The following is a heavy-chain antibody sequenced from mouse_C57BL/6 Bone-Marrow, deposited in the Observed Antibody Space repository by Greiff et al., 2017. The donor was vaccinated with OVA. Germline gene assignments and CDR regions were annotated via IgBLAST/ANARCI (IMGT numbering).Heavy chain of an antibody. CDR2: INPGSGGT. J-gene: IGHJ3*01. V-gene: IGHV1-54*01. CDR1: GYAFTNYL. CDR3: ARRGWFAY. Sequence: VQLQQSGAELVRPGTSVKVSCKASGYAFTNYLIEWVKQRPGQGLEWIGVINPGSGGTNYNEKFKGKAKLTADKSSSTAYMQLSSLTSEDSAVYFYARRGWFAYWGQGTLVTVSA.